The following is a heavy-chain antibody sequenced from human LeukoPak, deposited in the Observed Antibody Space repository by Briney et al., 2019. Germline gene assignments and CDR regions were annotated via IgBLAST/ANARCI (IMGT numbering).Heavy chain of an antibody. CDR3: ARDDRRKSGSPRWFDP. CDR2: ISSSGTSI. D-gene: IGHD1-26*01. CDR1: GFTFDDYA. Sequence: GGSLRLSCAASGFTFDDYAMHWVRQAPGKGLEWVSFISSSGTSIYYADSVKGRFSISRDNAKNSLYLQMSSLRDEDTAVYYCARDDRRKSGSPRWFDPWGQGTLVTVPS. V-gene: IGHV3-48*03. J-gene: IGHJ5*02.